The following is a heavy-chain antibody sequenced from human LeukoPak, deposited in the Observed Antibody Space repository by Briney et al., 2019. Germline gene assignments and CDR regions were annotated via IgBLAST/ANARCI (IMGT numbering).Heavy chain of an antibody. Sequence: GGSLRLSCAASGFTVITNYMSWVRQAPGKGLEWVSIIYSGGNTYYADSVKGRFTISRDISKNTLYLQMNSLRAEDTAVYYCARRDYSSSEFDPWGQGTLVTVSS. V-gene: IGHV3-53*01. CDR1: GFTVITNY. D-gene: IGHD6-6*01. CDR3: ARRDYSSSEFDP. CDR2: IYSGGNT. J-gene: IGHJ5*02.